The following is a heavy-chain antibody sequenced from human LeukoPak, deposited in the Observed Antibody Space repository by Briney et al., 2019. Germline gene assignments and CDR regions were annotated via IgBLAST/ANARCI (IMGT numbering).Heavy chain of an antibody. J-gene: IGHJ4*02. CDR3: ARGGIQVSGIDEFDY. Sequence: GGSLRLSCAASGVTFIDYDMHWVRQVIGKGLEWVSAIGIRGDTHYSGSVKGRFTISRENAESSLYLQMNSLRAEGTAVYYCARGGIQVSGIDEFDYWGQGTLVTVSS. V-gene: IGHV3-13*01. CDR2: IGIRGDT. D-gene: IGHD6-19*01. CDR1: GVTFIDYD.